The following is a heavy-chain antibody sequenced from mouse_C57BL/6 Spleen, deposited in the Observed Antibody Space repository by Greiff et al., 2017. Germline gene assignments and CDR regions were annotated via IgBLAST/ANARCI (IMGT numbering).Heavy chain of an antibody. CDR3: ARKRIFITTVVDGGYYAMDY. Sequence: VQLQQSGPGLVQPSQSLSITCTVSGFSLTSYGVHWVRQSPGKGLEWLGVIWSGGSTDYNAAFISRLSISKDNSKSQVFFKMNILQADDTAIYYCARKRIFITTVVDGGYYAMDYWGQGTSVTVSS. CDR2: IWSGGST. D-gene: IGHD1-1*01. J-gene: IGHJ4*01. CDR1: GFSLTSYG. V-gene: IGHV2-2*01.